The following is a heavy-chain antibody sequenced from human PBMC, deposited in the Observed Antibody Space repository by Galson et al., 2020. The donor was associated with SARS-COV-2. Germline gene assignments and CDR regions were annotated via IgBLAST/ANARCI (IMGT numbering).Heavy chain of an antibody. CDR2: ISGSGSGTT. CDR1: GDSISPYY. J-gene: IGHJ4*02. D-gene: IGHD5-18*01. V-gene: IGHV4-4*07. Sequence: SETLSLTCTVSGDSISPYYWSWIRQPAGKGLEWIGRISGSGSGTTNYNPSLRSRVTMSLETSKQFSLNIISVIAADTAVYYCARDLGYSYGRISPVDSWGRGILVTVSS. CDR3: ARDLGYSYGRISPVDS.